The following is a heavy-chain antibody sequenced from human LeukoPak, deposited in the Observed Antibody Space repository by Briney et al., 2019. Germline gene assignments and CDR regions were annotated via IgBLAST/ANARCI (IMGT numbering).Heavy chain of an antibody. V-gene: IGHV4-39*07. CDR1: GGSISSSSYY. CDR2: IYYSGST. Sequence: SETLSLTCTVSGGSISSSSYYWGWIRQPPGRGLEWIGSIYYSGSTYYNPSLKSRVTISVDTSKNQFSLKLSSVTAADTAVYYCARDSFIAVAATLDNWFDPWGQGTLVTVSS. D-gene: IGHD6-19*01. CDR3: ARDSFIAVAATLDNWFDP. J-gene: IGHJ5*02.